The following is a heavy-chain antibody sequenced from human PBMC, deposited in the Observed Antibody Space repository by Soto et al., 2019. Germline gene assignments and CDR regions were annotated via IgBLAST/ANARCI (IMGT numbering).Heavy chain of an antibody. Sequence: EVLLEESGGGLVQPGGSLRLSCAASGFTVSNNYMAWVRQAPGKGLEWVSVIQGGGSISYVDSVRDRFTISRDSSKNTVLLQMNSLRPEDTAVYFCARGEGSGSNALGYWGQGTLVTVSS. CDR3: ARGEGSGSNALGY. V-gene: IGHV3-66*01. D-gene: IGHD3-10*01. CDR2: IQGGGSI. CDR1: GFTVSNNY. J-gene: IGHJ4*02.